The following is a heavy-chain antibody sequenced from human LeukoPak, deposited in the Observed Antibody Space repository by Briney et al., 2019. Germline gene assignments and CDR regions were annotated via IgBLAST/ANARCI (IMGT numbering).Heavy chain of an antibody. J-gene: IGHJ4*02. CDR1: GFTFDSYA. CDR3: AKEVGRGSGSF. Sequence: GGSLRLSCAASGFTFDSYAMTWVRQAPGKGLEWVSRISGSGGDTYYADSVKGRFTISRDNSKNTLYLQMNSLRAEDTAVYYCAKEVGRGSGSFWGQGTLVTVSS. CDR2: ISGSGGDT. D-gene: IGHD3-10*01. V-gene: IGHV3-23*01.